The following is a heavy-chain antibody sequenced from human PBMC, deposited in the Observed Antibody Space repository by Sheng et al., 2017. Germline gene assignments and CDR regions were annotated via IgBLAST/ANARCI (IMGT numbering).Heavy chain of an antibody. CDR3: ARGYCSGGSCAPFDY. J-gene: IGHJ4*02. CDR1: GFTFSSYW. D-gene: IGHD2-15*01. Sequence: EVQLVESGGGLVQPGGSLRLSCAASGFTFSSYWMSWVRQAPGKGLEWVANIKQDGSEKYYVDSVKGRFTISRDNAKNSLYLQMNSLRAEDTAVYYCARGYCSGGSCAPFDYWGQGTLVTVSS. V-gene: IGHV3-7*04. CDR2: IKQDGSEK.